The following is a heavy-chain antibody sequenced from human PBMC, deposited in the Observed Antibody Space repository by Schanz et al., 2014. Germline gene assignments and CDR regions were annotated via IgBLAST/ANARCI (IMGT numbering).Heavy chain of an antibody. CDR3: ARDGVAATTDFEY. Sequence: EVQLVESGGGLVKPGGSLRLSCTASGFSFDSYNMNWVRQSPGKGLEWVAFLSFDSRHIYYADSVKGRFTISRDNAKSPLHPQFNRLRADDTAVYYCARDGVAATTDFEYWGQGALVTVSS. CDR1: GFSFDSYN. CDR2: LSFDSRHI. J-gene: IGHJ4*02. D-gene: IGHD1-1*01. V-gene: IGHV3-21*06.